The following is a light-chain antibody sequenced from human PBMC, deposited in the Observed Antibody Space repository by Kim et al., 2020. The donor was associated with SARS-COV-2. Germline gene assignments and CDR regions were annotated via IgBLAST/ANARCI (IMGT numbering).Light chain of an antibody. CDR1: SSDVGAYNY. CDR2: DVN. CDR3: TSYTRSTTYV. Sequence: GQSITISCTGTSSDVGAYNYVSWYQQHPGKAPKLVIYDVNNRPSGVSDRFSGSKSGNTASLTISGLQAEDEADYYCTSYTRSTTYVFGGGTKVTVL. V-gene: IGLV2-14*03. J-gene: IGLJ1*01.